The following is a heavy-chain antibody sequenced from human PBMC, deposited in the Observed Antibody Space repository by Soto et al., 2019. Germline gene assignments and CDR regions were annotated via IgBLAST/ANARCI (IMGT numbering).Heavy chain of an antibody. CDR1: GFTFSSYD. Sequence: PGGSLRLACAASGFTFSSYDMHWVRQATGKGLEWVSAIGTAGDTYYPGSVKGRFTISRENAKNSLYLQMNSLRAGDTAVYYCARASSGSYFRHYWGQGTLVTVSS. V-gene: IGHV3-13*01. CDR3: ARASSGSYFRHY. J-gene: IGHJ4*02. D-gene: IGHD1-26*01. CDR2: IGTAGDT.